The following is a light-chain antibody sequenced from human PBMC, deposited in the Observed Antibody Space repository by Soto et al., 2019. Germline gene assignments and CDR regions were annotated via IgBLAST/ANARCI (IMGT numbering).Light chain of an antibody. Sequence: QTALTQPASVSGFPGQSITISCTGSNSEVGGFKFVSWYQQHPGKAPKLMIYEVSYRPSGVSNRFSGSKSGNTASLTISGLQAEDEADYYCNSYTSRSTLDVFGTGTKVTVL. V-gene: IGLV2-14*01. J-gene: IGLJ1*01. CDR1: NSEVGGFKF. CDR2: EVS. CDR3: NSYTSRSTLDV.